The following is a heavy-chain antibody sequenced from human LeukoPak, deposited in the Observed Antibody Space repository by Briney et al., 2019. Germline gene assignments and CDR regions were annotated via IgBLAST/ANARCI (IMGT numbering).Heavy chain of an antibody. V-gene: IGHV1-18*04. CDR2: ISAYNGNT. D-gene: IGHD3-10*01. J-gene: IGHJ4*02. Sequence: GASVKVSCKASGYTFTGYYMHWVRQAPGQGLEWMGWISAYNGNTNYAQKLQGRVTMTTDTSTSTAYMELRSLRSDDTAVYYCARDIHEGTYDYWGQGTLVTVSS. CDR1: GYTFTGYY. CDR3: ARDIHEGTYDY.